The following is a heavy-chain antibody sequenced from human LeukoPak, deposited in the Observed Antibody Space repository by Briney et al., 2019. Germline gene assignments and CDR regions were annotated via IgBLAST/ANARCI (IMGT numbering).Heavy chain of an antibody. V-gene: IGHV3-21*01. D-gene: IGHD5-24*01. CDR1: GFTFSSYH. J-gene: IGHJ4*02. Sequence: GGSLRLSCAASGFTFSSYHMNWVRQAPGKGLEWVSSISTSSSSSSYIYYADSVTGRFTISRDNAKNSLYLQMNSLRAEDTAVYYCARDREMATIYFDYWGQGTLVTVSS. CDR3: ARDREMATIYFDY. CDR2: ISTSSSSSSYI.